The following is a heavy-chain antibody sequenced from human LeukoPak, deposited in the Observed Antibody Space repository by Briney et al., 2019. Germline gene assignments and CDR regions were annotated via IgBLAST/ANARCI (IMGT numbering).Heavy chain of an antibody. Sequence: PSETLSLTCTVSGGSISSYYWSWIRQPAGKGLEWIGRIYTSGSTNYNPSLKSRVTMSVDASKNQFSLKLSSVTAADTAVYYCARGRRGYYDSSGWEGNWFDPWGQGTLVTVSS. CDR1: GGSISSYY. D-gene: IGHD3-22*01. V-gene: IGHV4-4*07. J-gene: IGHJ5*02. CDR2: IYTSGST. CDR3: ARGRRGYYDSSGWEGNWFDP.